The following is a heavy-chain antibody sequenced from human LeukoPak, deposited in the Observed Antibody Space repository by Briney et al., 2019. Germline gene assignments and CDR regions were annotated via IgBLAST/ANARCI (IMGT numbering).Heavy chain of an antibody. D-gene: IGHD2-2*01. CDR1: GFTFSSYA. CDR2: ISASGGTT. Sequence: GGSLRLSCAASGFTFSSYAMSWVRQAPGKGLEWVSAISASGGTTYYADSVKGRFTISRDNSKNTLYLQMSGLRAEDAAVYYCAKEPREYCSSTSCPNWIDPWGQGTLVTVSS. J-gene: IGHJ5*02. CDR3: AKEPREYCSSTSCPNWIDP. V-gene: IGHV3-23*01.